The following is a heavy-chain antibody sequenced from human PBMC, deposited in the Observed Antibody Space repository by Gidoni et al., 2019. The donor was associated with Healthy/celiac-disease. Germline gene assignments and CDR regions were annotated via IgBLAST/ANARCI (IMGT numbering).Heavy chain of an antibody. D-gene: IGHD2-15*01. CDR3: TTDREVVVAATPIYYYYGMDV. CDR2: IKSKTDGGTT. CDR1: GFTFSNAW. V-gene: IGHV3-15*07. J-gene: IGHJ6*02. Sequence: EVQLVESGGGLVKPGWSLRLSCAASGFTFSNAWMNWVRQAPGKGLEWVGRIKSKTDGGTTDYAAPVKGRFTISRDDSKNTLYLQMNSLKTEDTAVYYCTTDREVVVAATPIYYYYGMDVWGQGTTVTVSS.